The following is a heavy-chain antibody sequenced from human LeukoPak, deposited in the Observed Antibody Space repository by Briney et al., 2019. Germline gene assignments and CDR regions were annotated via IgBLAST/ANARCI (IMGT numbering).Heavy chain of an antibody. D-gene: IGHD3-10*01. CDR1: GFTFSSYS. V-gene: IGHV3-21*01. Sequence: GGSLRLSCAASGFTFSSYSMNWVRQAPGEGLEWVSFISSSSGYIYYADSVKGRFTISRDNAKNSLYLQMNSLRAEDTAVYYCARVWFGESGWFDPWGQGTLVTVSS. CDR3: ARVWFGESGWFDP. CDR2: ISSSSGYI. J-gene: IGHJ5*02.